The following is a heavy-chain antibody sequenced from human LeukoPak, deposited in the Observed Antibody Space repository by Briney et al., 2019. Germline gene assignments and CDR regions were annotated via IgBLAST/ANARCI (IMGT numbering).Heavy chain of an antibody. CDR2: IYTSGST. Sequence: PSETLSLTCTVSGGSISSGSYYWRWLRQPAGKGLEWIGRIYTSGSTNYNPSLKSRVTISVDTSKNQFSLKLSSVTAADTAVYYCAREDRGDYYLDYWGQGTLVTVSS. V-gene: IGHV4-61*02. D-gene: IGHD4-17*01. CDR3: AREDRGDYYLDY. CDR1: GGSISSGSYY. J-gene: IGHJ4*02.